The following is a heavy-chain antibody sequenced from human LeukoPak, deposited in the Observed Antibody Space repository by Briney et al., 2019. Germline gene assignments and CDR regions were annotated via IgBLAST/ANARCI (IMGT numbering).Heavy chain of an antibody. V-gene: IGHV1-18*01. CDR1: GYTFTSYG. CDR3: ARGAPRGGDGSDPHFDY. CDR2: ISAYNGNT. Sequence: ASVKVSCKASGYTFTSYGISWVRQAPGQGLEWMGWISAYNGNTNYAQKLQGRVTMTTDTSTSTAYMELRSLRSDDTAVYYCARGAPRGGDGSDPHFDYWGQGTLVTVSS. J-gene: IGHJ4*02. D-gene: IGHD3-22*01.